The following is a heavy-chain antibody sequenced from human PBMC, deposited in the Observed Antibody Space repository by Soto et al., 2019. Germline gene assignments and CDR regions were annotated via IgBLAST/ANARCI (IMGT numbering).Heavy chain of an antibody. J-gene: IGHJ4*02. Sequence: QLQLQESGSGLVKPSQTLSLTCAVSGGSISSGGYSWSWIRQPPGKGLEWIGYIYHSGNIYYNPPLRSGVTISVDRSKNHFPLKLGSGPAADRAVFYGARVPDYGGQGPLVTVSS. CDR1: GGSISSGGYS. CDR2: IYHSGNI. CDR3: ARVPDY. V-gene: IGHV4-30-2*01. D-gene: IGHD1-1*01.